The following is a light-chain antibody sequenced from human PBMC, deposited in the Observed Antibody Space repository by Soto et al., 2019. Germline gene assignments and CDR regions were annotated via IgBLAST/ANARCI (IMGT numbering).Light chain of an antibody. V-gene: IGLV1-47*01. Sequence: QSVLTQPPSASGTPGQRVTISCSGTSSNIGSNYVYWYQQFPGTAPKLLIYRNNQRPSGVPDRFSGSKSGTSASLAISGLRSEDEADYYCASWDDSLSGHVEIGGGTKLTVL. CDR3: ASWDDSLSGHVE. J-gene: IGLJ2*01. CDR1: SSNIGSNY. CDR2: RNN.